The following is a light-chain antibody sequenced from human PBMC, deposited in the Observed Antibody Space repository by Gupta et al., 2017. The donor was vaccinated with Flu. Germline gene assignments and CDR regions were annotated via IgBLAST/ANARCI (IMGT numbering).Light chain of an antibody. V-gene: IGKV3-15*01. CDR3: QQYNSCSRT. CDR2: GAS. CDR1: QSVSSN. Sequence: EIVMTQSPATLSVSPGERATLSCRASQSVSSNLAWYQQKPGQAPRLLIYGASTRATGIPARFSGSGSGTEFTLTISSLQSEDFAVYYCQQYNSCSRTFGQGTKVEVK. J-gene: IGKJ1*01.